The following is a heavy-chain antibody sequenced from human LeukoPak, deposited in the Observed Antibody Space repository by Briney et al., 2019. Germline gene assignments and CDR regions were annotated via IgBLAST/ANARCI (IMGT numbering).Heavy chain of an antibody. CDR1: GFTFSTYW. J-gene: IGHJ1*01. Sequence: PGGSLRLSCAASGFTFSTYWMHWVRQAPGKGLVWVSRIKSDGSTNYADSAKGRFTISRDNAKNTLSLQINSLRPEHTGVYYCARAPSEIGGYYPEYFRHWGQGTLVTVSS. D-gene: IGHD3-3*01. CDR3: ARAPSEIGGYYPEYFRH. CDR2: IKSDGST. V-gene: IGHV3-74*01.